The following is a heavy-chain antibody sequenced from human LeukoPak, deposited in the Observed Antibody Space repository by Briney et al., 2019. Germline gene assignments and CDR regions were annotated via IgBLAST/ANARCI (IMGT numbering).Heavy chain of an antibody. Sequence: SQTLSLTCTVSGGSISSGGYYWSWIRQHPGKGLEWIGYIYYSGNTNYNPSLQSRVTMSVDTSKNQFSLKLSSVTAADTAVYYCARDGDNYYGMDVWGQGTTVTVSS. V-gene: IGHV4-31*03. D-gene: IGHD7-27*01. CDR2: IYYSGNT. CDR1: GGSISSGGYY. J-gene: IGHJ6*02. CDR3: ARDGDNYYGMDV.